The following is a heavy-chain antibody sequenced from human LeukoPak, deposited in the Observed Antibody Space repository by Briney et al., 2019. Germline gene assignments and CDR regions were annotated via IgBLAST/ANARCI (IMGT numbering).Heavy chain of an antibody. V-gene: IGHV3-23*01. Sequence: GGSLRLSCAASGFTFSSCAMSWVRQAPGKGLEWVSAISGSDGRTYYADSVKGRFTISRDNSKNTLYLQMNSLRAEDTAVYYCARGLNQGGTYYKTYFDYWGQGTLVTVSS. J-gene: IGHJ4*02. D-gene: IGHD3-10*01. CDR3: ARGLNQGGTYYKTYFDY. CDR1: GFTFSSCA. CDR2: ISGSDGRT.